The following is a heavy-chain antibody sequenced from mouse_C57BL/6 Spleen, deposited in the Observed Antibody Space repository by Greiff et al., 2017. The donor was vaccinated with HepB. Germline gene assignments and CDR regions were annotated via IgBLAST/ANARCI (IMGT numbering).Heavy chain of an antibody. J-gene: IGHJ3*01. CDR2: IDPENGDT. CDR1: GFNIKDDY. CDR3: TTGLRTAFAD. Sequence: EVQLQQSGAELVRPGASVKLSCTASGFNIKDDYMHWVKQRPEQGLEWIGWIDPENGDTEYASKFQGKATITADTSSNTAYLQLSSLTSEDTAVYYCTTGLRTAFADWGQGTLVTVSA. D-gene: IGHD2-4*01. V-gene: IGHV14-4*01.